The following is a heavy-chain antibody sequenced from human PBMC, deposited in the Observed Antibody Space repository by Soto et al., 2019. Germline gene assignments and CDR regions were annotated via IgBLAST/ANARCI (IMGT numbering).Heavy chain of an antibody. J-gene: IGHJ4*02. V-gene: IGHV4-39*01. D-gene: IGHD2-21*01. CDR1: GGSISSSSYY. CDR2: IFYSGST. Sequence: QLQLQESGPGLVKPSETLSLTCTVSGGSISSSSYYWGWIRQPPGKGLEWIGSIFYSGSTYYNPSLKSRVTISVDTSKNQFSLKLSSVTAADTAVYYCARHSPWVVVDYGGQGTMVTVSS. CDR3: ARHSPWVVVDY.